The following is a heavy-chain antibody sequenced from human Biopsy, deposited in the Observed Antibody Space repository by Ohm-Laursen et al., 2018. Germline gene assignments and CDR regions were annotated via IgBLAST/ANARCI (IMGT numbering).Heavy chain of an antibody. CDR3: ARATNSTGWPYYYFYGMDV. J-gene: IGHJ6*02. D-gene: IGHD2/OR15-2a*01. CDR1: GGSISRDY. Sequence: GTLSLTCTVSGGSISRDYWSWIRQTPGKGLEWIGYLYYSGSTNYNPSLKSRVTISVDTSKNQFSLRLNSVTAADTAVYYCARATNSTGWPYYYFYGMDVWGQGTTVTVSS. V-gene: IGHV4-59*01. CDR2: LYYSGST.